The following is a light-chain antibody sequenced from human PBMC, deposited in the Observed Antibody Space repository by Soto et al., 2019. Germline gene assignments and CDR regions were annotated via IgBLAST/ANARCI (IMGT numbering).Light chain of an antibody. V-gene: IGLV6-57*03. CDR1: SGSIANNY. CDR2: QHS. CDR3: QSYDDSRQRV. J-gene: IGLJ3*02. Sequence: NFMLTQPLSVSESPGKTVTISCTRSSGSIANNYVQWYQQRPGSAPTTVIFQHSQRPSGVPDRFSGSIDSSSNSASLTISGLRTEDEADYYCQSYDDSRQRVFGGGTQLTVL.